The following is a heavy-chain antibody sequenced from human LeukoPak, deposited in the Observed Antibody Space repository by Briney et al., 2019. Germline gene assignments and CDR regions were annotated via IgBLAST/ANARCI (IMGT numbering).Heavy chain of an antibody. CDR2: IHPGDSET. V-gene: IGHV5-51*01. CDR1: GYKFTDYW. Sequence: GESLKISCKASGYKFTDYWIAWVRQMPGKGLEWMGIIHPGDSETKYSPSFEGLVTISADKSINIASLQWSSLKASDTAIYYCARQKSGYTDDYYYYLDVWGEGTTITVSS. CDR3: ARQKSGYTDDYYYYLDV. J-gene: IGHJ6*03. D-gene: IGHD5-18*01.